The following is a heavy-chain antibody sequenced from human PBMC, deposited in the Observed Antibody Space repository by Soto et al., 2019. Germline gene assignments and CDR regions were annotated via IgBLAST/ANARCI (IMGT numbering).Heavy chain of an antibody. CDR1: GVTFSSYT. V-gene: IGHV1-18*01. Sequence: GASVKVCCKASGVTFSSYTISLLRQSPGQGLEWMGWIIAYNGNTNYAQKLQGRVTMTTDTSTSTAYMELRSLRSDDTAVYYCARAVAGTDWFEPWGQGTLVTVSS. CDR2: IIAYNGNT. CDR3: ARAVAGTDWFEP. J-gene: IGHJ5*02. D-gene: IGHD6-19*01.